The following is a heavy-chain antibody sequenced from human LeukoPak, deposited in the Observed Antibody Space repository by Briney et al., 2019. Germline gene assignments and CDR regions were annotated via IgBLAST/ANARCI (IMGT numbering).Heavy chain of an antibody. D-gene: IGHD3/OR15-3a*01. Sequence: QSGGSLKLSCAASGFIFSDSPIHWVRQASGNGLEWVGRVRSKDDGYATGYAASVKGRFTISRDDSKNMVYLQMNSLKTEDTAVYYCTRQPQGTGTVDYWGQGTLVIVSS. J-gene: IGHJ4*01. CDR1: GFIFSDSP. V-gene: IGHV3-73*01. CDR2: VRSKDDGYAT. CDR3: TRQPQGTGTVDY.